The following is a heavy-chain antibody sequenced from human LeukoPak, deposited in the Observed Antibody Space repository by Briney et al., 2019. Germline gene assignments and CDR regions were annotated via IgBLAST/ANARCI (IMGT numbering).Heavy chain of an antibody. Sequence: GGSLRLSCAASGFTFDDYGMSWVRQAPGEGLEWVSYISRSGSTIYYADSVKGRFTISRDNAKNSLYLQMNSLRAEDTAVYYCAELGITMIGGVWGKGTTVTISS. D-gene: IGHD3-10*02. CDR1: GFTFDDYG. V-gene: IGHV3-48*03. J-gene: IGHJ6*04. CDR3: AELGITMIGGV. CDR2: ISRSGSTI.